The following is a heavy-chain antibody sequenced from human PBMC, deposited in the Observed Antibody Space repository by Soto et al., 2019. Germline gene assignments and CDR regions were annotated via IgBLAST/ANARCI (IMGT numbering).Heavy chain of an antibody. CDR1: GFTFSSYG. CDR2: ISYDGSNK. V-gene: IGHV3-30*18. CDR3: AKANGELELRLLEQTSYYFDY. Sequence: GGSLRLSCAASGFTFSSYGMHWVRQAPGKGLEWVAVISYDGSNKYYADSVKGRFTISRDNSKNTLYLQMNSLRAEDTAVYYCAKANGELELRLLEQTSYYFDYWGQGTLVTVSS. D-gene: IGHD1-7*01. J-gene: IGHJ4*02.